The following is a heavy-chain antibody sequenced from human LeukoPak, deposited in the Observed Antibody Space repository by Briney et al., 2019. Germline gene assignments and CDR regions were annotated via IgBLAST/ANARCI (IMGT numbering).Heavy chain of an antibody. J-gene: IGHJ5*02. V-gene: IGHV3-30-3*01. D-gene: IGHD3-3*01. Sequence: GGSLRLSFAASGFTFSSYAMHWVRQAPGKGLEWVAVISYDGSNKYYADSVKGRFTISRDNSKNTLYLQMNSLRAEDTAVYYCARDNRAYYDFWSGRTSPPWGQGTLVTVSS. CDR2: ISYDGSNK. CDR1: GFTFSSYA. CDR3: ARDNRAYYDFWSGRTSPP.